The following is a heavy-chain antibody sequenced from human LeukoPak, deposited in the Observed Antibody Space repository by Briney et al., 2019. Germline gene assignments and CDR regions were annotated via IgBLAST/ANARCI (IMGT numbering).Heavy chain of an antibody. Sequence: ASVKVSCKASGYTFTGYYMHWVRQAPGQGLEWMGWINPNSGCTNYAQKFQGRVTMTTDTSTSTAYMELRSLRSDDTAGYYCARVKRPGAYYYDSSGHNPFEDYWGQGTLVTVSS. V-gene: IGHV1-2*02. J-gene: IGHJ4*02. D-gene: IGHD3-22*01. CDR1: GYTFTGYY. CDR3: ARVKRPGAYYYDSSGHNPFEDY. CDR2: INPNSGCT.